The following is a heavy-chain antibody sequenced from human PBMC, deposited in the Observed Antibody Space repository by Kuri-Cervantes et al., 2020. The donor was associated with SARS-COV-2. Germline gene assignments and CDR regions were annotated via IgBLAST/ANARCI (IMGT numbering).Heavy chain of an antibody. V-gene: IGHV3-30-3*01. Sequence: GESLKISCAASGFTFSRYAMHWVRQAPGKGLEWVAVISYDGSNKDYTASGKGRFTISRDNSKNTLYLQMNSLRAEDTAVYYCARAFVVVVAAWRTGMDAWGQGTTVTVSS. J-gene: IGHJ6*02. CDR1: GFTFSRYA. CDR3: ARAFVVVVAAWRTGMDA. D-gene: IGHD2-15*01. CDR2: ISYDGSNK.